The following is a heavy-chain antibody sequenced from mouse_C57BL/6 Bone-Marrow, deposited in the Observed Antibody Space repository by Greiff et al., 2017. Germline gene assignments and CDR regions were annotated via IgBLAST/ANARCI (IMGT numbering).Heavy chain of an antibody. CDR1: GFSLTSYG. J-gene: IGHJ3*01. V-gene: IGHV2-2*01. CDR3: ARTGFAY. CDR2: IGSGGST. Sequence: VKLVESGPGLVQPSQSLSITCTVSGFSLTSYGVHWVRQSPGKGLEWLGVIGSGGSTDYNAAFISRMSISKDNSKSLVFFKMNSLQADDTAIYYCARTGFAYWGQGTLVTVAA.